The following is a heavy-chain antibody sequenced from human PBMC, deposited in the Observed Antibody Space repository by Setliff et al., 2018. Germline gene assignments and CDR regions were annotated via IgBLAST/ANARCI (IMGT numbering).Heavy chain of an antibody. V-gene: IGHV4-38-2*02. CDR3: AREQWLDPPGYYYMDV. CDR1: GYSISSGHY. Sequence: SETLSLTCTVSGYSISSGHYWGWIRQPPGKGLERIGSINYSGKTYYNPSLRSRLTISVDTSKNQFSLKLNSVTAADMAVYYCAREQWLDPPGYYYMDVWAKGTTVTVSS. CDR2: INYSGKT. D-gene: IGHD6-19*01. J-gene: IGHJ6*03.